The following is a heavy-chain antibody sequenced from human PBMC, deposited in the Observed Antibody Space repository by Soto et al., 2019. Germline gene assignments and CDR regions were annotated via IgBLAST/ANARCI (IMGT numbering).Heavy chain of an antibody. CDR3: VKALGELSPESYDY. CDR2: ISYDGSDK. CDR1: GFTVSSYA. J-gene: IGHJ4*02. V-gene: IGHV3-30*18. D-gene: IGHD3-16*02. Sequence: QVQLVESGGGVVQPGRSLRLSCAASGFTVSSYAMHWVRQAPGKGLEWVAVISYDGSDKYYADSVKGRFTISTDNSKNSLNLQMNSRRADDTAVYYCVKALGELSPESYDYWGQATLSSVSS.